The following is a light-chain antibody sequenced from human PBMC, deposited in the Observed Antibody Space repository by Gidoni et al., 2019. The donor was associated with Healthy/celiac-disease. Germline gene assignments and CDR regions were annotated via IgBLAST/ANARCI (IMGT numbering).Light chain of an antibody. CDR2: KDS. V-gene: IGLV3-25*02. CDR3: QSADSSAPWV. CDR1: ALPKQY. J-gene: IGLJ3*02. Sequence: SSELTQPPSVSVSPGQTARITCSGDALPKQYAYWYQQKPGQAPVLVIYKDSERPSGIPERFSGSSSGTTVTLTISGVQAEDEADYYCQSADSSAPWVFGGGTKLTVL.